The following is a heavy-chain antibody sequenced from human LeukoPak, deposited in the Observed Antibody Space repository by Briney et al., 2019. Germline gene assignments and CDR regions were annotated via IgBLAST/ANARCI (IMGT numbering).Heavy chain of an antibody. V-gene: IGHV3-48*01. Sequence: GGSLRLSCAASGFTVSSNYMNWVRQAPGKGLEWVSYISSSSSTIYYADSVKGRFTISRDNAKNSLYLQMNSLRAEDTAVYYCAREGGGYNNRGFDYWGQGTLVTVSS. CDR1: GFTVSSNY. CDR3: AREGGGYNNRGFDY. D-gene: IGHD5-24*01. CDR2: ISSSSSTI. J-gene: IGHJ4*02.